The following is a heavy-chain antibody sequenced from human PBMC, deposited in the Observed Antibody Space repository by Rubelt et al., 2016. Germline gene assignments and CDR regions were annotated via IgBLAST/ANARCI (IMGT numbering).Heavy chain of an antibody. CDR2: ISNSGSDK. Sequence: QVRLVESGGDLVKPGGSLRLSCAASGFTFSHYYMSWIRQAPGKGLEWVSYISNSGSDKYYADSVKGRFTISRDNAKGSLFMQMNSLRADDTAGYYCARASQDAFDIWGQGTMITVSS. CDR1: GFTFSHYY. V-gene: IGHV3-11*01. CDR3: ARASQDAFDI. J-gene: IGHJ3*02.